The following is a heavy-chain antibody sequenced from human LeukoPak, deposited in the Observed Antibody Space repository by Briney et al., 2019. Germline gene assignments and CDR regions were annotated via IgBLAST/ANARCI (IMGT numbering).Heavy chain of an antibody. CDR2: ISNDERNK. Sequence: PERSLRLSCEASGFNFHNFAMHWVRQARGKGLEWVAVISNDERNKYYSDSVKGRFTISRDNSKNTLYLQMNSLRAEDTAIYYCAKNAATGKAYYDYWGQGTPVTVSS. V-gene: IGHV3-30-3*02. J-gene: IGHJ4*02. CDR3: AKNAATGKAYYDY. CDR1: GFNFHNFA. D-gene: IGHD6-13*01.